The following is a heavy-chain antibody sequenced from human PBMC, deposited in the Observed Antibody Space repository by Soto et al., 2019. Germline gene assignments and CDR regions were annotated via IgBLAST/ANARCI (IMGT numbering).Heavy chain of an antibody. CDR3: ARVKRGTGTTWPYYYGMDV. D-gene: IGHD1-7*01. CDR2: INPNSGGT. Sequence: ALVKVSCKASGYTFTGYYMHWVRQAPGQGLEWMGWINPNSGGTNYAQKFQGWVTMTRDTSISTAYMELSRLRSDDTAVYYCARVKRGTGTTWPYYYGMDVWGQGTTVTV. CDR1: GYTFTGYY. V-gene: IGHV1-2*04. J-gene: IGHJ6*02.